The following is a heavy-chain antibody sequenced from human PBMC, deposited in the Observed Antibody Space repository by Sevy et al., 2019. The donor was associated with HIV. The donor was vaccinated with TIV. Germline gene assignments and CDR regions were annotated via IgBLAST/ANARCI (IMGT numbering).Heavy chain of an antibody. CDR1: GFTFSSYG. CDR2: IWYDGSNK. J-gene: IGHJ4*02. V-gene: IGHV3-33*01. Sequence: GGSLRLSCAASGFTFSSYGMHWVRQAPGKGLEWVAVIWYDGSNKYYADSVKGRFTISRDNSKSTLYLQMNSLRAEDTAVYYCARDPQEVGGALDYWGQGTLVTVSS. CDR3: ARDPQEVGGALDY. D-gene: IGHD3-16*01.